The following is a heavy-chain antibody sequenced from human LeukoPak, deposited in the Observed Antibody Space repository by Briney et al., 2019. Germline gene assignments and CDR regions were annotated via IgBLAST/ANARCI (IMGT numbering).Heavy chain of an antibody. D-gene: IGHD1-26*01. CDR1: GFTFSSYA. V-gene: IGHV3-23*01. Sequence: HPGGTLRLSCAASGFTFSSYAMSWVRQAPGKGLEWVSAISGSGGDRYYADSVKGRFTISRDNSKNTVYLQMNSLRVDDTAVYYCAKDRQRGNYFRNYYYYMDVWGKGTTVTVSS. CDR2: ISGSGGDR. J-gene: IGHJ6*03. CDR3: AKDRQRGNYFRNYYYYMDV.